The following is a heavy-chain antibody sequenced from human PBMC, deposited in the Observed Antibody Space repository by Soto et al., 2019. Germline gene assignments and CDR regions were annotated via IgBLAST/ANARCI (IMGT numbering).Heavy chain of an antibody. D-gene: IGHD3-22*01. CDR1: GFTFSSYG. CDR2: IWYDGSNK. Sequence: QVQLVESGGGVVQPGRSLRLSCAASGFTFSSYGMHWVRQAPGKGLEWVAVIWYDGSNKYYADSVKGRFTISRDNSKNTLYLQMNSLRAEDTAVYYCARAPHSAGAITGAITMIVVAGPMDVWGQGTTVTVSS. CDR3: ARAPHSAGAITGAITMIVVAGPMDV. J-gene: IGHJ6*02. V-gene: IGHV3-33*01.